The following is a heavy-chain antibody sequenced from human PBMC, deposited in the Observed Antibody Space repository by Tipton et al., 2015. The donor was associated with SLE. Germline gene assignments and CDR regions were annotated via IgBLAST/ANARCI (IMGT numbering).Heavy chain of an antibody. J-gene: IGHJ4*02. V-gene: IGHV4-61*02. CDR3: ARRLTRYSGYDYFDY. D-gene: IGHD5-12*01. CDR2: IYTSGST. CDR1: GDSISSGSYY. Sequence: TLSLTCTVSGDSISSGSYYWSWIRQPAGKGLEWIGRIYTSGSTNYNPSLKSRVTISVDTSKNQFSLKLSSVTAADTAVYYCARRLTRYSGYDYFDYWGQGTLVTVSS.